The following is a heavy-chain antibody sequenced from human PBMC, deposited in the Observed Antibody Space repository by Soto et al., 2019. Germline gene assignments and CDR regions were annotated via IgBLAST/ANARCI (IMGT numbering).Heavy chain of an antibody. CDR3: ARDLKGDSYAYYYCGMDV. CDR2: INPNSGGT. Sequence: ASVKVSCKASGYTFTGYYMHWVRQAPGQGLEWMGWINPNSGGTNYAQKFQGWVTMTRDTSISTAYMELSRLRSDDTAVYYCARDLKGDSYAYYYCGMDVWGQGTTVTVSS. V-gene: IGHV1-2*04. J-gene: IGHJ6*02. CDR1: GYTFTGYY. D-gene: IGHD5-18*01.